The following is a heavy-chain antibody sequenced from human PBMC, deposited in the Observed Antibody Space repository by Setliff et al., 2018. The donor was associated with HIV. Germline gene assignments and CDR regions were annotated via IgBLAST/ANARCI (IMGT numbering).Heavy chain of an antibody. Sequence: NPSETLSLTCAVSGDSISSSAYYWGWIRQPPGKGLEWIGSMHNSGSTYYNPSVKSRLTLSVDTSKNQFSLKLKSVTAADTAVYYCARVTYFYYYYMDVWGQGTTVTVSS. J-gene: IGHJ6*02. D-gene: IGHD5-18*01. CDR2: MHNSGST. V-gene: IGHV4-39*07. CDR1: GDSISSSAYY. CDR3: ARVTYFYYYYMDV.